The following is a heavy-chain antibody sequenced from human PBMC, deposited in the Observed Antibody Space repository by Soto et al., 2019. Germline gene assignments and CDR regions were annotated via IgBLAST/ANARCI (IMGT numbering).Heavy chain of an antibody. V-gene: IGHV1-3*01. CDR2: INAGNGNT. CDR3: ARVSQQLDYFDN. D-gene: IGHD6-13*01. J-gene: IGHJ4*02. CDR1: GYTFTSYA. Sequence: ASVKVSCKASGYTFTSYAMHWVRQAPGQRLEWMGWINAGNGNTKYSQKFQGRVTITRDTSASTAYMELSSLRSEDTAVYYCARVSQQLDYFDNWGQGTLVTVSS.